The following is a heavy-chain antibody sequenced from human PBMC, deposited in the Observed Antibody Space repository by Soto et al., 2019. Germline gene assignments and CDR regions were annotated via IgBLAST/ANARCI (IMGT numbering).Heavy chain of an antibody. CDR3: ARDVAGSEGELPDYFDY. D-gene: IGHD1-26*01. Sequence: ASVKVSCKASGYTFTSYGISWVRQAPGQGLEWMGWISAYNGNTNYAQKLQGRVTMTTDTSTSTAYMELRSLRSDDTAVYYCARDVAGSEGELPDYFDYWGQGTLVTVSS. V-gene: IGHV1-18*01. CDR1: GYTFTSYG. CDR2: ISAYNGNT. J-gene: IGHJ4*02.